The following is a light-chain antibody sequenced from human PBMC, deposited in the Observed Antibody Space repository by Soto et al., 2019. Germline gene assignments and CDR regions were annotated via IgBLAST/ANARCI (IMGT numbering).Light chain of an antibody. J-gene: IGLJ3*02. Sequence: QPVLPQPPSVSGTPGQTVTISCSGSSSNIGSKTVNWYQQRPGTAPKLILYSNNQRPPGVPDRFSGSKSGTSASLAIRGLQSGDEADYYCSAWDDSLSSWVFGGGTKLTVL. CDR2: SNN. CDR1: SSNIGSKT. V-gene: IGLV1-44*01. CDR3: SAWDDSLSSWV.